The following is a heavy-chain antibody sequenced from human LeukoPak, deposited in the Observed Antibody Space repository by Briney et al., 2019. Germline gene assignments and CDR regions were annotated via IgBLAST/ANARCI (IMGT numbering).Heavy chain of an antibody. CDR3: AREGHSYGYDY. CDR1: GGSIISGSYY. Sequence: SQTLSLTCTVSGGSIISGSYYWSWIRQPAGKGLEWFGRIYTGGSTNYNPPLKSRVTISVDTSKNQFSLKLSSVTAADTAVYYCAREGHSYGYDYWGQGTLVSVSS. CDR2: IYTGGST. D-gene: IGHD5-18*01. J-gene: IGHJ4*02. V-gene: IGHV4-61*02.